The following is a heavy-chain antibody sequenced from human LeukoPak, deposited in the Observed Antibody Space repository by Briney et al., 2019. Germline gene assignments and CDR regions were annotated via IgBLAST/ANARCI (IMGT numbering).Heavy chain of an antibody. J-gene: IGHJ2*01. V-gene: IGHV4-59*08. CDR3: ARHGWHAWYFDL. CDR2: IYYSGST. CDR1: GGSISSYH. Sequence: PSETLSLTCTVSGGSISSYHWSWIRQPPGKGLEWIGYIYYSGSTNYNPSLKSRVTISVDTSKNQFSLKLSSVTAADTAVYYCARHGWHAWYFDLWGRGTLVTVSS. D-gene: IGHD6-19*01.